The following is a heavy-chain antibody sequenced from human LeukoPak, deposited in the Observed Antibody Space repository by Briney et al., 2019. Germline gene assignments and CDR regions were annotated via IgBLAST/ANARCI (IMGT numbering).Heavy chain of an antibody. CDR2: ISWNSGSI. CDR3: AKDRYYDFWSGPNLDY. CDR1: GFTFDDYA. D-gene: IGHD3-3*01. Sequence: GGSLRLSCAASGFTFDDYAMHWVRQAPGKGLERVSGISWNSGSIGYADSVKGRLTISRDNAKNSLYLQMNSLRAEDTAVYYCAKDRYYDFWSGPNLDYWGQGTLVTVSS. J-gene: IGHJ4*02. V-gene: IGHV3-9*01.